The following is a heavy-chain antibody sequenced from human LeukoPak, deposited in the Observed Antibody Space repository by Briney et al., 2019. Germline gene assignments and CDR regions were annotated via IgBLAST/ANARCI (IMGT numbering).Heavy chain of an antibody. CDR2: INTDGSST. CDR3: AKEEQKGGNIDY. CDR1: GFIFSSYW. D-gene: IGHD1-26*01. V-gene: IGHV3-74*01. J-gene: IGHJ4*02. Sequence: GGSLRLSCAASGFIFSSYWMHWVRHAPGKGLAWVSRINTDGSSTSYADSVKGRFTISRDNSKNTLYLQMNSLRAEDTAVYYCAKEEQKGGNIDYWGQGTLVTVSS.